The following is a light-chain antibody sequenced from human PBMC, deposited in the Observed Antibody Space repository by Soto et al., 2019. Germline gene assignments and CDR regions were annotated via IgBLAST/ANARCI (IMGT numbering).Light chain of an antibody. J-gene: IGLJ2*01. Sequence: QSALTQPASVPGSPGHRITFSCPGTSGDVGGYNYVSWYQQHPGKAPKLMIYDVSNRPSGVSNRFSGSKSGNTASLTISGLQAEDEADYYCSSYTSSSTLVFGGGTKLTVL. CDR1: SGDVGGYNY. CDR2: DVS. V-gene: IGLV2-14*01. CDR3: SSYTSSSTLV.